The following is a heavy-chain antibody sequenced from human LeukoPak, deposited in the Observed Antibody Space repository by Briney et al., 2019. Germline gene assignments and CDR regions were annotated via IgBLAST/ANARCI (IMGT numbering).Heavy chain of an antibody. Sequence: GGSLRLSCAASGFTFRSYAMSWVRQAPEKGLEWVSAISGGGGSTYYADSVKGRFTISRDNSKNTLYLQMNSLRAEDTAVYYCATRDYSTSPGYWGQGALVTVSS. CDR3: ATRDYSTSPGY. J-gene: IGHJ4*02. CDR1: GFTFRSYA. CDR2: ISGGGGST. V-gene: IGHV3-23*01. D-gene: IGHD6-6*01.